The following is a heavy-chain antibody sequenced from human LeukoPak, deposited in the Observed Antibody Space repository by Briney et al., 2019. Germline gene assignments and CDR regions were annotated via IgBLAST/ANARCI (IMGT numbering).Heavy chain of an antibody. V-gene: IGHV4-61*02. J-gene: IGHJ5*02. CDR1: GGSISSGSYY. D-gene: IGHD3-16*02. CDR3: ARLSHWFDP. Sequence: SETLSLTCTVSGGSISSGSYYWSWIRQPAGKGLEWIGRIYTSGSTNYNPSLKSRVTISVDTSKNQFSLKLSSVTAADTAVYYCARLSHWFDPWGQGTLVTVSS. CDR2: IYTSGST.